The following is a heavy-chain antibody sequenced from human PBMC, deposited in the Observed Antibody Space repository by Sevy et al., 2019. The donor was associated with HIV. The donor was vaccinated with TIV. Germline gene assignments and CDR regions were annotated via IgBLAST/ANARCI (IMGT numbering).Heavy chain of an antibody. CDR1: GFTFSSYA. J-gene: IGHJ4*02. V-gene: IGHV3-23*01. CDR2: ISGSGGST. D-gene: IGHD2-21*02. Sequence: GGSLRLSCAAPGFTFSSYAMSWVRQAPGKGLEWVSAISGSGGSTYYADSVKGRFTISRDNSKNTLYLQMNSLRAEDTAVYYCAKRGGVTEGYYFDYWGQGTLVTVSS. CDR3: AKRGGVTEGYYFDY.